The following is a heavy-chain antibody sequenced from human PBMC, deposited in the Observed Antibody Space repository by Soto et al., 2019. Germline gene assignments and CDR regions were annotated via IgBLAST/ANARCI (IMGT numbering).Heavy chain of an antibody. CDR2: IYYSGST. CDR1: GGSLSSGDYY. V-gene: IGHV4-61*08. J-gene: IGHJ5*02. Sequence: PSETLSLTCTVSGGSLSSGDYYWSWIRHPPGKGLEWIGYIYYSGSTNYNPSLKSRVTISVDTSKNQFSLKLGSVTAADTAVYYCARGKSSSSFNWFDPWAQGSLVTVSS. CDR3: ARGKSSSSFNWFDP. D-gene: IGHD6-6*01.